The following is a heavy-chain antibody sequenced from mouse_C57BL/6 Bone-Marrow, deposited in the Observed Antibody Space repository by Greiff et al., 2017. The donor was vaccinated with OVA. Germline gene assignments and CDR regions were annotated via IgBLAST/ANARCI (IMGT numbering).Heavy chain of an antibody. Sequence: EVKLMESGGDLVKPGGSLKLSCAASGFTFSSYGMSWVRQTPDKRLEWVATISSGGSYTYYPDRVKGRFTISRDNAKNTLYLQLSSLKSEDTAMYYCARESVYYGGGDWYFDVWGTGTTVTVSS. D-gene: IGHD1-1*02. V-gene: IGHV5-6*01. J-gene: IGHJ1*03. CDR3: ARESVYYGGGDWYFDV. CDR1: GFTFSSYG. CDR2: ISSGGSYT.